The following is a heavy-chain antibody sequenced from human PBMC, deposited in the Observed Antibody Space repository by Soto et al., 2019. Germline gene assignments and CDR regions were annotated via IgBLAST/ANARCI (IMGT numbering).Heavy chain of an antibody. CDR2: IYNSGTT. J-gene: IGHJ5*02. D-gene: IGHD4-4*01. V-gene: IGHV4-59*01. CDR3: ARVSMSTVSWGFDP. CDR1: GDSITSNH. Sequence: ASETLSLTCAVSGDSITSNHWNWIRQPPGRGLEWIGYIYNSGTTKYNPSLKSRVIISVDTSKNRLSLKLSSVTAADTAVYYCARVSMSTVSWGFDPWGQGTLVTVSS.